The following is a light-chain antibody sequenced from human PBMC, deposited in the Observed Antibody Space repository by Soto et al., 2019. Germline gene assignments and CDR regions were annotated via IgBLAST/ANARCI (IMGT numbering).Light chain of an antibody. CDR1: RSDVGGYNY. CDR3: CSYAGSSTSWV. J-gene: IGLJ3*02. CDR2: EVS. V-gene: IGLV2-23*02. Sequence: QSVLTQPASVSGSPGQSITISCTGTRSDVGGYNYVSWYQQHSGKAPQLIIYEVSHRPSGVSNRFSGSKSGNTASLTISGLQAEDEADYYCCSYAGSSTSWVFGGGTQLTVL.